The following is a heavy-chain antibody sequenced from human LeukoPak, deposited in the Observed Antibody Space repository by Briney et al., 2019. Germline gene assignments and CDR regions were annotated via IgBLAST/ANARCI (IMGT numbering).Heavy chain of an antibody. CDR2: ISGSGGST. CDR3: AKDSSRGGLYGDYVDY. D-gene: IGHD4-17*01. J-gene: IGHJ4*02. CDR1: GFTFSTYA. Sequence: GGSLRLSCAASGFTFSTYAMSWVRPAPGKGLEWVSAISGSGGSTYYADSVKGRFTISRDKSKNTLYLQMNSLRAEDTAVYFCAKDSSRGGLYGDYVDYWGQGTLVTVSS. V-gene: IGHV3-23*01.